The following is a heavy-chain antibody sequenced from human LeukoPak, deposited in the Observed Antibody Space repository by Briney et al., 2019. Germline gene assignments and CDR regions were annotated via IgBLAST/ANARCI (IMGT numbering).Heavy chain of an antibody. V-gene: IGHV3-21*01. CDR2: ISSSSYI. CDR1: GFTFSSYS. Sequence: GGSLRLSCAASGFTFSSYSMNWVRQAPGKGLEWVSSISSSSYIYYADSVKGRFTISRDNAKNSLYLQMNSLRAEDTAVYYCAATPSSGWSPYYFDYWGQGTLVTVSS. D-gene: IGHD6-19*01. CDR3: AATPSSGWSPYYFDY. J-gene: IGHJ4*02.